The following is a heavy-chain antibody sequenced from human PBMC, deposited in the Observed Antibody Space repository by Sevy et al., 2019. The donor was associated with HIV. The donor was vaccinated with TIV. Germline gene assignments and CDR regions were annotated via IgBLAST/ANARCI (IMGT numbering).Heavy chain of an antibody. D-gene: IGHD1-26*01. CDR3: ARGPPDGSYDYFDY. CDR1: GFTFSSYN. J-gene: IGHJ4*02. V-gene: IGHV3-21*06. CDR2: ISGSSNYI. Sequence: GGSLRLSCAASGFTFSSYNMNWVRQAPGKGLEWVSSISGSSNYIYYAESVKGRFIISRDNAKNTLYLKMNGLRADDTAVYYCARGPPDGSYDYFDYWGQGTLVTVSS.